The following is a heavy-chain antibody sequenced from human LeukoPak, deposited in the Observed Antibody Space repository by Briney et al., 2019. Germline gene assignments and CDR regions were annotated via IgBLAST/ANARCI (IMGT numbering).Heavy chain of an antibody. CDR3: ARPRNPGAEQTPSDNWFDP. CDR2: VYHSGST. V-gene: IGHV4-38-2*02. CDR1: GYSISIGYY. D-gene: IGHD1/OR15-1a*01. Sequence: PSETLSLTCTVSGYSISIGYYWGWIRQPPGKGLEWIGSVYHSGSTYYNPSLKSRVTISVDTSKNQFSLKLSSVTAADTAVYYCARPRNPGAEQTPSDNWFDPWGQGTLVTVSS. J-gene: IGHJ5*02.